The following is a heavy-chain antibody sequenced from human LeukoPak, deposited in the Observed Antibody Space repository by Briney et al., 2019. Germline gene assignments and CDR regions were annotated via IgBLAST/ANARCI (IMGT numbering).Heavy chain of an antibody. CDR1: GFTFSSYW. V-gene: IGHV3-7*04. J-gene: IGHJ4*02. CDR3: TRVGYIDEGIDY. Sequence: GGSLRLSCAGSGFTFSSYWMSWVRQAPGKGLEWVANIKQDGSKKSYVDSVKGRFTISRDNAKNSLYLQMNSLRAEDTAIYYCTRVGYIDEGIDYWGQGTLVTVSS. CDR2: IKQDGSKK. D-gene: IGHD5-24*01.